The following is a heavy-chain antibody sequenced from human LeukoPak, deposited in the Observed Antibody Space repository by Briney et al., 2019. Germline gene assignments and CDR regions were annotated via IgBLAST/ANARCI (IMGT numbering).Heavy chain of an antibody. D-gene: IGHD4-17*01. CDR2: IYPGDSDT. Sequence: GESLKISCKGSGYGFTSYWIGWVRQMPGKGLEWMGIIYPGDSDTRYSPSFQGQVTISADKSISTAYLQWSSLKASDTAMYYCARSPTTVTNYYYGMDVWGQGTTVTVSS. CDR3: ARSPTTVTNYYYGMDV. V-gene: IGHV5-51*01. J-gene: IGHJ6*02. CDR1: GYGFTSYW.